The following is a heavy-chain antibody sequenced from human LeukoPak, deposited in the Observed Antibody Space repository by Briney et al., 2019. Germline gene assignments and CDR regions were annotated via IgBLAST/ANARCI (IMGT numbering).Heavy chain of an antibody. Sequence: GGSLRLSCAASGFTFSNYVVHWVRQAPGKGLEWVAVTSSDLNVKLYADSVKGRFTISGDNSTSTLYLQMNSLRPEDTAIYYCAREGYYGSGSPPSLYFDYWGQGTLVTVSS. CDR1: GFTFSNYV. J-gene: IGHJ4*02. V-gene: IGHV3-30-3*01. CDR2: TSSDLNVK. D-gene: IGHD3-10*01. CDR3: AREGYYGSGSPPSLYFDY.